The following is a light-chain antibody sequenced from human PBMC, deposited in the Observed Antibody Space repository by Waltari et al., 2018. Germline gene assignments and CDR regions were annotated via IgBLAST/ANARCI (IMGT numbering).Light chain of an antibody. CDR3: GTWDSSLSVVV. V-gene: IGLV1-51*01. J-gene: IGLJ2*01. CDR1: SPNIGNNY. Sequence: QSVLTQPPSVSAATGQQVTISCSGSSPNIGNNYVSWYQHLPGTAPKLLIYENSKRPSGMPERSSGSKTGTSATLDITGLQTGDEADYYCGTWDSSLSVVVFGGGTKLTVL. CDR2: ENS.